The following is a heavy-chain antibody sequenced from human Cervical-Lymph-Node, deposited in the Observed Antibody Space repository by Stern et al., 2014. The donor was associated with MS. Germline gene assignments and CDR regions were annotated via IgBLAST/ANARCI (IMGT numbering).Heavy chain of an antibody. D-gene: IGHD1-1*01. V-gene: IGHV3-30-3*01. CDR1: GFTFSSYA. J-gene: IGHJ4*02. Sequence: VQLVQSGGGVVQPGRSLRLSCTASGFTFSSYAMSWVRQAPGKGLEWVAVISFDGSSKDYADSVKGRFTTSRENSKNTRYVQMNSLRAEDTAVYFCAGGTYATSGGGVDYWGQGTLVTVSS. CDR2: ISFDGSSK. CDR3: AGGTYATSGGGVDY.